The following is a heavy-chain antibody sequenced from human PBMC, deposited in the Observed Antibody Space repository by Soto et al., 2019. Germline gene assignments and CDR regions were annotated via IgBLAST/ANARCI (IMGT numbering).Heavy chain of an antibody. Sequence: ASVKVSCKASGDTLSSYTINWVRQAPGLGLEWVGRINPILSMSNYAQKFQGRVTMTADKSTSTAYMELRSLRSEDTAMYYCATSYGSGYRAFDYWGQGALVTVSS. CDR2: INPILSMS. J-gene: IGHJ4*02. CDR3: ATSYGSGYRAFDY. V-gene: IGHV1-69*02. D-gene: IGHD3-10*01. CDR1: GDTLSSYT.